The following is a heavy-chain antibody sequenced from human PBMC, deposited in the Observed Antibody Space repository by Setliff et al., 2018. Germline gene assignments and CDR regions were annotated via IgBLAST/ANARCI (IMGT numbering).Heavy chain of an antibody. CDR1: GFTFTTHA. D-gene: IGHD5-12*01. J-gene: IGHJ6*02. V-gene: IGHV3-30*04. Sequence: GGSLRLSCVASGFTFTTHAIHWVRQAPGKGLEWVSVISLDGSDRFYADSVKGRFTIFRDNPKNTVFLEMNRLRAEDTALYYCARDVATIPHYYYGVDVWGQGTTVTVSS. CDR3: ARDVATIPHYYYGVDV. CDR2: ISLDGSDR.